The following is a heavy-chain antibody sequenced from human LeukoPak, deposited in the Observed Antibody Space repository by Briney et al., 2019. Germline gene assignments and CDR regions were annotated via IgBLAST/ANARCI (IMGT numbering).Heavy chain of an antibody. Sequence: PSETLSLTCTVSGGSISSYYWSWIRQPAGKGLEWIGRIYTSGSTNYNPSLKSRVTMSVDTSKNQFSLKLSSVTAADTAVYYCARDLSDWGGDAFDIWSQGTMVTVSS. CDR3: ARDLSDWGGDAFDI. CDR1: GGSISSYY. D-gene: IGHD7-27*01. J-gene: IGHJ3*02. V-gene: IGHV4-4*07. CDR2: IYTSGST.